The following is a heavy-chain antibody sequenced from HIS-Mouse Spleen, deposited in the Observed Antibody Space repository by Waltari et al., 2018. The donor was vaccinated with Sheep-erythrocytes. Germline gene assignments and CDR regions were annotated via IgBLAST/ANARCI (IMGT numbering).Heavy chain of an antibody. Sequence: EVQLVESGGGRVKPGGSLRRSCAASGFPFSSYSMNWVRQAPGKGLELVSSISSSSSYIYYADSVKGRFTISRDNAKNSLYLQMNSLRAEDTAVYYCAPWGDAFDIWGQGTMVTVSS. V-gene: IGHV3-21*01. CDR3: APWGDAFDI. CDR2: ISSSSSYI. D-gene: IGHD7-27*01. J-gene: IGHJ3*02. CDR1: GFPFSSYS.